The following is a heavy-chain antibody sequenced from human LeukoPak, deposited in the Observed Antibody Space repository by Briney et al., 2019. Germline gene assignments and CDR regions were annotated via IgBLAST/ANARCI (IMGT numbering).Heavy chain of an antibody. D-gene: IGHD2-2*01. V-gene: IGHV5-51*01. Sequence: GESLKISCKGSGYSFTSYWIGWVRQMPGKGLEWMGIIYPGDSDTRYSPSFQGQVTISADKSISTAYLQWSSLKASDTAIYYCARGELGYCSSTSCYDFDYWGQGTLVTVSS. CDR1: GYSFTSYW. CDR2: IYPGDSDT. J-gene: IGHJ4*02. CDR3: ARGELGYCSSTSCYDFDY.